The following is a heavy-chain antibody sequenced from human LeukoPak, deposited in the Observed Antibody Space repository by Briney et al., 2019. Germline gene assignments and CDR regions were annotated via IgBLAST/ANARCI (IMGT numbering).Heavy chain of an antibody. D-gene: IGHD3-22*01. Sequence: GGSLRLSCAASGFTFSRYSMNWVRQAPGKGLEWVSSITSSSSYIYYADSVKGRFTISRDNAKNSLYLQMNSLRAEDTAVYYCARGSGYYSGDYWGQGTLVTVSS. J-gene: IGHJ4*02. CDR3: ARGSGYYSGDY. CDR1: GFTFSRYS. CDR2: ITSSSSYI. V-gene: IGHV3-21*01.